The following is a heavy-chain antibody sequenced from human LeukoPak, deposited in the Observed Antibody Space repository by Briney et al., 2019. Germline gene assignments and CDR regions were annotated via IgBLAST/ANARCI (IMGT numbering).Heavy chain of an antibody. CDR2: ISAGNGNT. CDR1: GYTFTSYG. CDR3: ARMYSSGRYADY. J-gene: IGHJ4*02. Sequence: ASVKVSCKASGYTFTSYGISWVRQAPGQGLEWMGWISAGNGNTKYSQKFQGRVTITRDTSASTAYMELSSLRSEDTAVYYCARMYSSGRYADYWGQGTLVTVSS. D-gene: IGHD6-19*01. V-gene: IGHV1-3*01.